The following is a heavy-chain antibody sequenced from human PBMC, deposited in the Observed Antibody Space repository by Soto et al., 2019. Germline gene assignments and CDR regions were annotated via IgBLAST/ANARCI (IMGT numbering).Heavy chain of an antibody. D-gene: IGHD6-13*01. CDR2: IYYSGST. CDR1: GGSISSYY. J-gene: IGHJ3*02. V-gene: IGHV4-59*01. Sequence: PSETLSLTCTVSGGSISSYYWSWIRQPPGKGLEWIGYIYYSGSTNYNPSLKSRVTISVDTSKNQFSLKLSSVTAADTAVYYCARDISGYAFDIWGQGTMVTVSS. CDR3: ARDISGYAFDI.